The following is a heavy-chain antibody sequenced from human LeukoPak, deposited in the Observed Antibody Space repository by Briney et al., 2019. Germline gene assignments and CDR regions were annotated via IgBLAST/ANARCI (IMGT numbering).Heavy chain of an antibody. CDR1: GYSFTSYW. CDR2: IYPGDSDT. V-gene: IGHV5-51*01. J-gene: IGHJ4*02. Sequence: GESLKISCKGSGYSFTSYWIGWVRQMPGKGLEWMGIIYPGDSDTRYSPSFQGQVTISADKSNSTAYLQWSSLKASDTAMYYCARPYTHYSSGWYYFDYWGQGTLVTVSS. CDR3: ARPYTHYSSGWYYFDY. D-gene: IGHD6-19*01.